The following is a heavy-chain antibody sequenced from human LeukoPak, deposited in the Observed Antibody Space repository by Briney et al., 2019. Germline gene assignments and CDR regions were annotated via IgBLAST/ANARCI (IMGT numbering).Heavy chain of an antibody. V-gene: IGHV3-48*01. CDR2: IGSSGSTI. CDR3: AKDPRGGIRASGGIAY. CDR1: GFTFSSYS. Sequence: PGGSLRLSCAASGFTFSSYSMNWVRQAPGKGLEWVSYIGSSGSTIYYADSVKGRFTISRDNAKNSLYLQMNSMRADDTDVYYCAKDPRGGIRASGGIAYWGQGTLVTVSS. J-gene: IGHJ4*02. D-gene: IGHD2-21*01.